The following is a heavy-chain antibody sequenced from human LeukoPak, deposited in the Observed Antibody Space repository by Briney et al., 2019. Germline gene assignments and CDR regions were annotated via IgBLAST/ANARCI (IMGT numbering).Heavy chain of an antibody. D-gene: IGHD3-22*01. CDR1: GGTFSSYA. Sequence: SVKISCKASGGTFSSYAISWVRQAPGQGLEWMGRIIPIFGTANYAQKFQGRVTITTDESTSTAYMELSSLRSEDTAVYYCARDWYYDSSGYLDAFDIWGQGTMVTVSS. CDR2: IIPIFGTA. CDR3: ARDWYYDSSGYLDAFDI. J-gene: IGHJ3*02. V-gene: IGHV1-69*05.